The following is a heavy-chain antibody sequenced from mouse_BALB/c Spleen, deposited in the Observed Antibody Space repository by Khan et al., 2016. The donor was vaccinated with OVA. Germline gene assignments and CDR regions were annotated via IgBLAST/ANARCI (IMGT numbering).Heavy chain of an antibody. CDR3: AREWGSGFPY. Sequence: QVQLQQSGTELARPGASVKLSCKASGYIFIDYNINWVKQRTGQGLAWIGEISPGSGNPYYNEKFKGKATLTADKSSSTAYMQLSSLTSEDSAVYFCAREWGSGFPYWGQGTLITVSA. CDR1: GYIFIDYN. J-gene: IGHJ3*01. CDR2: ISPGSGNP. D-gene: IGHD1-3*01. V-gene: IGHV1-77*01.